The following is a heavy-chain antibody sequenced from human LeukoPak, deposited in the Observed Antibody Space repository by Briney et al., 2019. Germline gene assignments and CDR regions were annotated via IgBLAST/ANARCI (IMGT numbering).Heavy chain of an antibody. Sequence: SETLSLTCTVSGASFISYYWSWIRQPAGKGLEWIGHIYTSGSTNYNPSLKSRVTISVDTSKNQFSLKLSSVTAADTAVYYCASQGGYFDYWGQGTLVTVSS. J-gene: IGHJ4*02. CDR1: GASFISYY. CDR3: ASQGGYFDY. D-gene: IGHD3-16*01. V-gene: IGHV4-4*08. CDR2: IYTSGST.